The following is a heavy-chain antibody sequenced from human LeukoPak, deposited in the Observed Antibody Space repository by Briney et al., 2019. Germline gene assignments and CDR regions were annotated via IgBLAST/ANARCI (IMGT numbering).Heavy chain of an antibody. CDR3: VRGFCSSTSCLRRLDY. CDR2: IKQDGSEK. CDR1: AFTFSSYT. V-gene: IGHV3-7*04. D-gene: IGHD2-2*01. J-gene: IGHJ4*02. Sequence: PGGSLRLSCAASAFTFSSYTMAWVRQAPGKGLEWVANIKQDGSEKYYVDSVKGRFTISRDNAKNSLYLQMNSLRAEDTAVYYCVRGFCSSTSCLRRLDYWGQGTLVTVSS.